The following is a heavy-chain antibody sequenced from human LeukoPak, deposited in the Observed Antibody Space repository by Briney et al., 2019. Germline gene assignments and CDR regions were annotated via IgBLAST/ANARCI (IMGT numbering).Heavy chain of an antibody. Sequence: ASVKVSCKASGYTFTSYDINWVRQATGQGLEWMGWMNPNSGNTGYAQKFQGRVTMTRNTSISTAYMELSSLRSEDTAVYYCAIGAEDSYGRTTFDYWGQGTLVTVSS. D-gene: IGHD5-18*01. CDR2: MNPNSGNT. CDR1: GYTFTSYD. J-gene: IGHJ4*02. V-gene: IGHV1-8*01. CDR3: AIGAEDSYGRTTFDY.